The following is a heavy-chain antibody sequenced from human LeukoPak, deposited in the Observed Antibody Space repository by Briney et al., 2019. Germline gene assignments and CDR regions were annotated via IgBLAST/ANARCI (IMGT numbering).Heavy chain of an antibody. D-gene: IGHD3-16*01. J-gene: IGHJ5*02. CDR1: GYTFTGYY. CDR2: INPNSGGT. Sequence: ASVKVSCKASGYTFTGYYMHWVRQAPGQGREWMGWINPNSGGTNYAQKFRGRVTMTRDTSISTAYMELSGLRSADTAVYSCARAMITWFDPWGQGTLVTVSS. CDR3: ARAMITWFDP. V-gene: IGHV1-2*02.